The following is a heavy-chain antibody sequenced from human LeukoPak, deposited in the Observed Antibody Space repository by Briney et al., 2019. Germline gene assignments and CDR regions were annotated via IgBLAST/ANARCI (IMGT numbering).Heavy chain of an antibody. CDR1: GFTFSNYG. Sequence: GGSLRLSCAASGFTFSNYGMHWVRQAPGKGLEWVANIKQDGSEKYYVDSVKGRFTISRDNAKNSLYLQMNSLRAEDTAVYYCARVVMITFGGVIVTYFDYWGQGTLVTVSS. J-gene: IGHJ4*02. V-gene: IGHV3-7*01. CDR2: IKQDGSEK. CDR3: ARVVMITFGGVIVTYFDY. D-gene: IGHD3-16*02.